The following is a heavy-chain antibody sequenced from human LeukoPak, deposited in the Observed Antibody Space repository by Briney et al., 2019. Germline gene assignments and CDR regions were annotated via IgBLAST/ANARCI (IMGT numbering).Heavy chain of an antibody. V-gene: IGHV4-4*07. Sequence: SETLSLTCTVSGGSISSYYWSWIRQPAGKGLEWIGRIYTSGSTNYNPSLKSRVTISVDTSKNQFSLKLSSVTAADTAVYYCARDRYDFWSTHTGGWFDPWGQGTLVTVSS. CDR1: GGSISSYY. CDR3: ARDRYDFWSTHTGGWFDP. J-gene: IGHJ5*02. CDR2: IYTSGST. D-gene: IGHD3-3*01.